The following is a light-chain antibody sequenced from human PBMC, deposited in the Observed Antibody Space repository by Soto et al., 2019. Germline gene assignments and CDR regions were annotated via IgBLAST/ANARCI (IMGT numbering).Light chain of an antibody. CDR1: SGHNSYA. J-gene: IGLJ2*01. V-gene: IGLV4-69*01. CDR2: LNSDGSH. Sequence: QPALTQSPSASASLGASVKLTCTLSSGHNSYAIAWHQQQPEKGPRYLMKLNSDGSHNKGDGIPDRFSGSSSGAERYLTISSLQSEDEADYYCQTWGTDSHVVFGGGTKLTVL. CDR3: QTWGTDSHVV.